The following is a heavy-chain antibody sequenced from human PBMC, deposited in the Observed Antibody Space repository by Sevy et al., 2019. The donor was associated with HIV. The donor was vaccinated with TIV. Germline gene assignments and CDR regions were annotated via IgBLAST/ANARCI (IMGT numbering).Heavy chain of an antibody. CDR3: ARDGGCSSTSCLLYFDP. CDR1: GFTFNSYT. CDR2: ITSGSTYI. Sequence: GGSLRLSCAASGFTFNSYTMNWVRQAPGKGLEWVSSITSGSTYIYYADSVKGRFTISRDNAKNSLYLQMNSLRAEDTAVYYWARDGGCSSTSCLLYFDPWGQGTLVTVSS. J-gene: IGHJ4*02. V-gene: IGHV3-21*01. D-gene: IGHD2-2*01.